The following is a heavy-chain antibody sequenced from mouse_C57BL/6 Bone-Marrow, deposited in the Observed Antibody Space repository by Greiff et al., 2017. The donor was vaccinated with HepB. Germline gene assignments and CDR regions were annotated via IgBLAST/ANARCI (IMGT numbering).Heavy chain of an antibody. CDR3: TRGYYYGSSPFDY. CDR2: ISSGGDYI. D-gene: IGHD1-1*01. CDR1: GFTFSSYA. V-gene: IGHV5-9-1*02. J-gene: IGHJ2*01. Sequence: EVKVEESGEGLVKPGGSLKLSCAASGFTFSSYAMSWVRQTPEKRLEWVAYISSGGDYIYYADTVKGRFTISRDNARKTLYLQMSSLKSEDTAMYYCTRGYYYGSSPFDYWGQGTTLTVSS.